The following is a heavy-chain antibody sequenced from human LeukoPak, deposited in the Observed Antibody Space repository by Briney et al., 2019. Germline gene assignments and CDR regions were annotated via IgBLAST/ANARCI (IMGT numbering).Heavy chain of an antibody. D-gene: IGHD1-26*01. CDR2: ISTSGTT. Sequence: SETLSLTCSISGGSISSSYWNWTRQPAGKGLEWIGRISTSGTTNYSPSLKGRLTMSIDTSKKQFSLNLRSVTAADTAMYYCARDMGGGWFDPWGQGALVTVSS. J-gene: IGHJ5*02. CDR3: ARDMGGGWFDP. CDR1: GGSISSSY. V-gene: IGHV4-4*07.